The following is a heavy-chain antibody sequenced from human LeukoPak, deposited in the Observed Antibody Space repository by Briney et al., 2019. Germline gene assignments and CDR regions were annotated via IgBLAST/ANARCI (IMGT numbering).Heavy chain of an antibody. D-gene: IGHD6-6*01. CDR3: ARDLGYSSSFGY. CDR1: GGTFSSYA. J-gene: IGHJ4*02. CDR2: ISAYNGNT. V-gene: IGHV1-18*01. Sequence: GSSVKVSCKASGGTFSSYAISWVRQAPGQGLEWMGWISAYNGNTNYAQKLQGRVTMTTDTSTSTAYMELRSLRSDDTAVYYCARDLGYSSSFGYWGQGTLVTVSS.